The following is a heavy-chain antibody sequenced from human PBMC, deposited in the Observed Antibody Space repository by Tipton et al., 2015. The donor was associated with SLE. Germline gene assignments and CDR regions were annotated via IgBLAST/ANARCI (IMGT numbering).Heavy chain of an antibody. D-gene: IGHD6-13*01. CDR3: ARLLTAAGTWWFDP. Sequence: TLSLTCTVSGGSISSYYWTWIRQLPGKELEWIGYIYYDGSTKYSPSLKTRVTISLDTSKNQFSLNLSSVTAADTAVYYCARLLTAAGTWWFDPWGQGMLVTVSS. J-gene: IGHJ5*02. CDR2: IYYDGST. CDR1: GGSISSYY. V-gene: IGHV4-59*01.